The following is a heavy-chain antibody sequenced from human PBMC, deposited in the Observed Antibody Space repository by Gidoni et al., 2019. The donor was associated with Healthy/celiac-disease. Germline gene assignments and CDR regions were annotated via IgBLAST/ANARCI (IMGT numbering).Heavy chain of an antibody. D-gene: IGHD3-3*01. CDR3: ARDRSGYYLDAFDI. Sequence: EVQLVESGGGLVQPGGSLRLSCAASGFTFSSYEMNWVRQAPGKGLEGVSYISSSGSTIYYADSVKGRFTISRDNAKNSLYLQMNSLRAEDTAVYYCARDRSGYYLDAFDIWGQGTMVTVSS. CDR1: GFTFSSYE. J-gene: IGHJ3*02. V-gene: IGHV3-48*03. CDR2: ISSSGSTI.